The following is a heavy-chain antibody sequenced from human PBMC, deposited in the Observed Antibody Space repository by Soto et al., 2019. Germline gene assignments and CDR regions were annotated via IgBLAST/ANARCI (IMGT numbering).Heavy chain of an antibody. CDR3: ASAAYGSCFDY. CDR1: GFTFSSYA. J-gene: IGHJ4*02. D-gene: IGHD2-15*01. V-gene: IGHV3-30-3*01. CDR2: ISYDGSNK. Sequence: QVQLVESGGGVVQPGRSLRLSCAASGFTFSSYAMHWVRQAPGKGLEWVAVISYDGSNKYYADSVKGRFTISRDNSKNTLYLQMNSLRAEDTAVYYCASAAYGSCFDYWGQGTLVTVSS.